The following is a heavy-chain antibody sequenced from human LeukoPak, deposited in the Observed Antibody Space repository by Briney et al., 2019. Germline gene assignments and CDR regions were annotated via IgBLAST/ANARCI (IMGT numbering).Heavy chain of an antibody. Sequence: ASVKVSCKASGYTFTGYYMHWVRQAPGQGLGWMGRINPNSGGTNYAQKFQDRVTMTRDTSISTAYMELSRLRSDDTAVYYCARGKLWSAPHYYYYYYGMDVWGQGTTVTVSS. J-gene: IGHJ6*02. D-gene: IGHD5-18*01. V-gene: IGHV1-2*06. CDR1: GYTFTGYY. CDR2: INPNSGGT. CDR3: ARGKLWSAPHYYYYYYGMDV.